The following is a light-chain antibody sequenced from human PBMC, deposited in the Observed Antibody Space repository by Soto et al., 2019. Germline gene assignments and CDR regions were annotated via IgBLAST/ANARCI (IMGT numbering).Light chain of an antibody. J-gene: IGKJ1*01. CDR1: QSVSSN. Sequence: MMQAPPNPVVSQVDKETLSCRASQSVSSNLAWYQQKPGQAPRLLIYGASTRATGIPARFSGSGSGTEFTLTISSLQSEDFAVYYCQQYNNWRTFGQGTKVDNK. CDR3: QQYNNWRT. CDR2: GAS. V-gene: IGKV3-15*01.